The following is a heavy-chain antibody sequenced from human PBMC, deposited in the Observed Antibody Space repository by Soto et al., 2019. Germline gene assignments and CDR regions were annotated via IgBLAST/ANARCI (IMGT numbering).Heavy chain of an antibody. V-gene: IGHV1-69*01. D-gene: IGHD3-3*01. CDR2: IITIFGTV. CDR3: ARRSITIFGVVIMVDCYCMDV. CDR1: GRTFTSYA. Sequence: ESSAKVVSKAPGRTFTSYAFSLLRQAPGQDLEWMGEIITIFGTVNYAQKFQGRVTMTAGESTSTAYMELSSLRSEDTAVYYCARRSITIFGVVIMVDCYCMDVWGQGTTVTVSS. J-gene: IGHJ6*02.